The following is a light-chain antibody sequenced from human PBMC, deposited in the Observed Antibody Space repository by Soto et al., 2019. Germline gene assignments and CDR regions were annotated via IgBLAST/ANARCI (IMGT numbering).Light chain of an antibody. J-gene: IGKJ4*01. CDR2: GAS. CDR1: QTISND. CDR3: QQNNKWPPVT. V-gene: IGKV3-15*01. Sequence: LFCRASQTISNDLAWYQQKPGQAPRLLIYGASTRATGVPARFSGGGSGTEFTLTISSLQSEDFAFYYCQQNNKWPPVTFGGGTKVDIK.